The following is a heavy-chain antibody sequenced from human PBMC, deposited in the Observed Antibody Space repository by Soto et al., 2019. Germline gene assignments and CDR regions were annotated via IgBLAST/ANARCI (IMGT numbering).Heavy chain of an antibody. J-gene: IGHJ5*01. Sequence: SETLSLTCAVYGGSFNNFFWSWIRQPPGRGLEWIGEINHSGSASYNPSLKSRVTIPVDTSKNHFPLNLSSVPAFGSSVNHLGRGRAARYLGSWSQGSL. D-gene: IGHD6-6*01. CDR3: GRGRAARYLGS. CDR1: GGSFNNFF. V-gene: IGHV4-34*01. CDR2: INHSGSA.